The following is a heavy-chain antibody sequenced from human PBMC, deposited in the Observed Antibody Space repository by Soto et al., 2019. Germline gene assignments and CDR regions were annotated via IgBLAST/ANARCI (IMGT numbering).Heavy chain of an antibody. CDR2: IYYSGST. V-gene: IGHV4-59*08. J-gene: IGHJ4*02. CDR3: ARQVAAAGSLPYYFDY. CDR1: GGSISTYY. D-gene: IGHD6-13*01. Sequence: QVQLQESGPGLVKPSETLSLTCTVSGGSISTYYWSWIRQPPGKGLEWIGYIYYSGSTNYNPSLISPVTISVDTSTTQFPLKLSSVTAADTAVYYCARQVAAAGSLPYYFDYWGQGALVTVSS.